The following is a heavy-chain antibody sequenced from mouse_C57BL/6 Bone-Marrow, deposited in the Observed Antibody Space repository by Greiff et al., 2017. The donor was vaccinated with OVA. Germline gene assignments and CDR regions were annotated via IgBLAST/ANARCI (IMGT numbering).Heavy chain of an antibody. D-gene: IGHD1-1*01. V-gene: IGHV5-4*01. Sequence: EVQRVESGGGLVKPGGSLKLSCAASGFTFSSYAMSWVRQTPEKRLEWVATISDGGSYTYYPDNVKGRFTISRDNAKNNLYLQMSHLKSEDTAMYYCARETTVVNFDYWGQGTTLTVSS. J-gene: IGHJ2*01. CDR1: GFTFSSYA. CDR2: ISDGGSYT. CDR3: ARETTVVNFDY.